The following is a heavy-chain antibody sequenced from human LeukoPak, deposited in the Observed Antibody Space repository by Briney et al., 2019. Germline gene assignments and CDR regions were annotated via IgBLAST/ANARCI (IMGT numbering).Heavy chain of an antibody. V-gene: IGHV5-51*01. CDR3: ARRTYYYDSSGYYYPTNWFDP. Sequence: GESLKISCKGSGYSFTSYWIGWVRQMPGKGLEWMGIIYPGDSDTRYSPSFQGQVTISADKSITTAYLQWSSLRASDTAMYYCARRTYYYDSSGYYYPTNWFDPWGQGTLVTVSS. CDR1: GYSFTSYW. J-gene: IGHJ5*02. D-gene: IGHD3-22*01. CDR2: IYPGDSDT.